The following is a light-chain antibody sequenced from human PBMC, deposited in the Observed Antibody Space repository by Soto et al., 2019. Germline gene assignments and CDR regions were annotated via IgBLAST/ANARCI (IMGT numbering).Light chain of an antibody. J-gene: IGKJ3*01. V-gene: IGKV3-15*01. CDR2: GVS. CDR3: QQYNNWPPFT. CDR1: QTISSN. Sequence: DIVMTQSPATLSVSPGERATLSCRASQTISSNLAWYQQKPGQTPRLLIHGVSTRAAGIPARFSGSGSGTDFTLTITSLQSEDFAVYYCQQYNNWPPFTFGPGTKVDIK.